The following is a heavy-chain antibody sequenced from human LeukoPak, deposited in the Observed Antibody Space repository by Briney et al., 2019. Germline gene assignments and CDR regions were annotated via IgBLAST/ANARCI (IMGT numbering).Heavy chain of an antibody. Sequence: AASVKVSCKASGYTFTSYGISWVRQAPGQGLEWMGWISAYNGNTNYAQKLQGRVTMTTDTSTSTAYMELRSLRSDDTAVYYCARDLFVYCGGDCYFGDYWGQGTLVTVSS. V-gene: IGHV1-18*01. CDR1: GYTFTSYG. J-gene: IGHJ4*02. CDR2: ISAYNGNT. D-gene: IGHD2-21*02. CDR3: ARDLFVYCGGDCYFGDY.